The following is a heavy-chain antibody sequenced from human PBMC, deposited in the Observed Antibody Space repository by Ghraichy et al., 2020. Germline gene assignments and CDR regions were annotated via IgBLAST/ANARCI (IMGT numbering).Heavy chain of an antibody. CDR1: GFTFSSYA. J-gene: IGHJ4*02. D-gene: IGHD3-22*01. Sequence: GGSLRLSCAASGFTFSSYAMSWVRQAPGQGLEWVSSISDSGGSIHYADSVKGRFTISRDNFKNTLYLQMNSMRAEDTAVYYCAKAASDTSGYFYAYWGQGTLVTVSS. V-gene: IGHV3-23*01. CDR3: AKAASDTSGYFYAY. CDR2: ISDSGGSI.